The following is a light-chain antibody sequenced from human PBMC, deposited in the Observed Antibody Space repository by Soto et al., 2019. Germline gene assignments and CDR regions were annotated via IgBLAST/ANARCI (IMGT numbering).Light chain of an antibody. Sequence: QSVLTQPASVSGSPGQSITISCTGTSSDVGNYNLVSWYQQHPGKAPKLIIYDDSKRASGVSNRFSGSKSGNTASLTISGLQAEDEADYYCCSYAASSTYVFGTGIKLTVL. CDR1: SSDVGNYNL. CDR2: DDS. J-gene: IGLJ1*01. V-gene: IGLV2-23*01. CDR3: CSYAASSTYV.